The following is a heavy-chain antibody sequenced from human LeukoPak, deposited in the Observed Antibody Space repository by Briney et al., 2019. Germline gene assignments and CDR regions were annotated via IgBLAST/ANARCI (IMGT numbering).Heavy chain of an antibody. V-gene: IGHV3-23*01. CDR2: ITASGGNT. J-gene: IGHJ4*02. Sequence: GGSLRLSCAASGFTFSSYAMSWVRQAPGKGLEWVSAITASGGNTYYADSVKGRFTISRDNSKNTLYLQVNSLRAEDTAVYYCAKGNGYSYGRYYFGYWGQGTLVTVSS. CDR3: AKGNGYSYGRYYFGY. D-gene: IGHD5-18*01. CDR1: GFTFSSYA.